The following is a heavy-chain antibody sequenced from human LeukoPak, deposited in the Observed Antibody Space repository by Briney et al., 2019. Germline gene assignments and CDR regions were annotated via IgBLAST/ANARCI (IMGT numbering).Heavy chain of an antibody. J-gene: IGHJ4*02. CDR1: GFTFSNAR. CDR2: IKSKTDAGTT. CDR3: TTVGGAAAYSY. V-gene: IGHV3-15*01. D-gene: IGHD6-13*01. Sequence: PGRSLRLACAASGFTFSNARMSWGRQAPGGGREWGGGIKSKTDAGTTDYAAPVKCRYTISRADSKYTWNLQMKRPQTEATAATFCTTVGGAAAYSYWGQGTLVTVSS.